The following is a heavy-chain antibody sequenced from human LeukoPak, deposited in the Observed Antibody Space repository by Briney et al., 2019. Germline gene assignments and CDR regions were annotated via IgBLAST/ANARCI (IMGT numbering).Heavy chain of an antibody. J-gene: IGHJ4*02. V-gene: IGHV3-23*01. CDR3: AKEGASDYYGSGSYYGIFDY. D-gene: IGHD3-10*01. CDR2: INNSGGRT. CDR1: GFTFNNYA. Sequence: GGSLRLSCAASGFTFNNYAMNWVRQAPGKGLEWVSAINNSGGRTYYADSVKGRFTISRDNSKNTLYLQMNSLRAEDTAVYYCAKEGASDYYGSGSYYGIFDYWGQGTLVTVSS.